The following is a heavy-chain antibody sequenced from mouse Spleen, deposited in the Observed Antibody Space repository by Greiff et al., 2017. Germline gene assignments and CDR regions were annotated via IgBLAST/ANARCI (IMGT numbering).Heavy chain of an antibody. CDR3: ARQVYYDYGGDYFDY. J-gene: IGHJ2*01. CDR1: GFTFSSYA. Sequence: EVKLVESGGGLVKPGGSLKLSCAASGFTFSSYAMSWVRQTPEKRLEWVATISSGGGNTYYPDSVKGRFTISRDNAKNTLYLQMSSLKSEDTAMYYCARQVYYDYGGDYFDYWGQGTTLTVSS. V-gene: IGHV5-9*04. D-gene: IGHD2-4*01. CDR2: ISSGGGNT.